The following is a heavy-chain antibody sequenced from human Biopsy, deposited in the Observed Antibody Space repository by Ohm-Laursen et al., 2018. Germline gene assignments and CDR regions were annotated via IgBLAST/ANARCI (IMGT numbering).Heavy chain of an antibody. V-gene: IGHV1-69*13. D-gene: IGHD6-6*01. CDR3: ARGEAARVNDNYRYRLDH. CDR2: IMPAFGVV. CDR1: GGNLRSYG. J-gene: IGHJ6*02. Sequence: GASVKVSCKASGGNLRSYGISWVRQAPGQGLEWMGGIMPAFGVVNYGQNFEGRVTIDADDSTTTVDLSSLTSEDTAVYCCARGEAARVNDNYRYRLDHWGQGTTVGVSS.